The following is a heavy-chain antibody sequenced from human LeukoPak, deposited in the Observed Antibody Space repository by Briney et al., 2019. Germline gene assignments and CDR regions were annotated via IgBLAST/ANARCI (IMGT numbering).Heavy chain of an antibody. V-gene: IGHV1-2*02. CDR1: GGTFSSYA. CDR2: INPNSGGT. CDR3: ARGGESRVFWSGHDAFDI. D-gene: IGHD3-3*01. J-gene: IGHJ3*02. Sequence: ASVKVSCKACGGTFSSYAISWVRQAPGQGLEWMGWINPNSGGTNYAQKFQGRVTMTRDTSISTAYMELRRLRFDDTAVYYCARGGESRVFWSGHDAFDIWGQGTMVTVSS.